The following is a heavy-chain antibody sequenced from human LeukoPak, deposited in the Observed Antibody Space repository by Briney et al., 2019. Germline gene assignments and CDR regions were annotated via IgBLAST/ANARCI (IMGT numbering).Heavy chain of an antibody. J-gene: IGHJ4*02. Sequence: GGSLRLSCAASGFSLSIYTMNWVRQAPGKGLEWVSYISSTSSITYYADSVQGRFTISRDNAENSLYLQMDSLRAEDTAVYYCARGDNWNYGIDYWGQGTLVTVSS. CDR2: ISSTSSIT. V-gene: IGHV3-48*01. D-gene: IGHD1-7*01. CDR3: ARGDNWNYGIDY. CDR1: GFSLSIYT.